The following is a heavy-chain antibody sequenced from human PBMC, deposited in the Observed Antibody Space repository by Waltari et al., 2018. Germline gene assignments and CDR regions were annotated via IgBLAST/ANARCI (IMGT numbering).Heavy chain of an antibody. V-gene: IGHV5-51*01. J-gene: IGHJ3*02. CDR1: GYTFFRHW. CDR2: IYPGDSDT. CDR3: ARRRGGSTYYQDDAFEM. Sequence: EVQLVQSGAELKKPGESLKISCKGSGYTFFRHWCGWVRQRPGKGLEWMGIIYPGDSDTRYSPSFQGHVTFSVDKSISAAFLEWSSLKASDTAMYYCARRRGGSTYYQDDAFEMWGQGTMVTVSS. D-gene: IGHD3-22*01.